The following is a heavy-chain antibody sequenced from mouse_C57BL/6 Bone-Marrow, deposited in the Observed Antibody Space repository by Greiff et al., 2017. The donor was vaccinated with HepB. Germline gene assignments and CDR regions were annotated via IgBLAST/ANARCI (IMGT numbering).Heavy chain of an antibody. J-gene: IGHJ4*01. CDR2: ISDGGSYT. Sequence: EVNVVESGGGLVKPGGSLKLSCAASGFTFSSYAMSWVRQTPEKRLEWVATISDGGSYTYYPDNVKGRFTISRDNAKNNLYLQMSHLKSEDTAMYYCARGGGTGTFAMDYWGQGTSVTVSS. CDR1: GFTFSSYA. D-gene: IGHD4-1*01. CDR3: ARGGGTGTFAMDY. V-gene: IGHV5-4*03.